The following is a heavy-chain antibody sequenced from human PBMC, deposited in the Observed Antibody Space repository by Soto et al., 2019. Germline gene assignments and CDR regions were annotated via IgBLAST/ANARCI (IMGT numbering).Heavy chain of an antibody. CDR2: INSDGSGT. D-gene: IGHD5-18*01. CDR3: TRRRDWTAMDPLDY. J-gene: IGHJ4*02. CDR1: GFTFSNYW. V-gene: IGHV3-74*01. Sequence: GGSLRLSCAVSGFTFSNYWMQWVRQAPGKGLVWVSRINSDGSGTAYADSVKGRFTISRDNAKNTLYLQMNSLKTEDTAVYYCTRRRDWTAMDPLDYWGQGTLVTVSS.